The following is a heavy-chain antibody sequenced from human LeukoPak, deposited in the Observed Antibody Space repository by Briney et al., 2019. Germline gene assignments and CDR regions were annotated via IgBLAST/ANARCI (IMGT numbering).Heavy chain of an antibody. CDR3: ARAGGMVRGVSYSGY. CDR1: VYTFTSYG. D-gene: IGHD3-10*01. J-gene: IGHJ4*02. V-gene: IGHV1-8*01. CDR2: MNPNSGNT. Sequence: ASVKVSCKASVYTFTSYGINWVRQATGQGLEWMGWMNPNSGNTGYAQKFHGRVTMTRNTSISTAYMELSSLRSEDTAVYYCARAGGMVRGVSYSGYWGQGTLVTVSS.